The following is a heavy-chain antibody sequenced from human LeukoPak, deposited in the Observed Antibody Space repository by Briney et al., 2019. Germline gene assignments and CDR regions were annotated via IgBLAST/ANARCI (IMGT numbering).Heavy chain of an antibody. D-gene: IGHD2-8*02. CDR2: IYTSGST. Sequence: PSETLSLTCTVSGGSISSGSYYWSWIRQPAGKGLEWIGRIYTSGSTNYNPSLKSRVTMSVDTSKNQFSLKLSSVTAADTAVYYCARHTGEAGVDAFDIWGQGTMVTVSS. J-gene: IGHJ3*02. V-gene: IGHV4-61*02. CDR1: GGSISSGSYY. CDR3: ARHTGEAGVDAFDI.